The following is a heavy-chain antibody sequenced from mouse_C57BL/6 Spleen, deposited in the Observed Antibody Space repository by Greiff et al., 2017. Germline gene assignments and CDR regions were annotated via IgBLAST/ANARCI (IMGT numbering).Heavy chain of an antibody. D-gene: IGHD1-1*01. CDR3: ASLSYYYGSSPFAY. V-gene: IGHV1-9*01. J-gene: IGHJ3*01. CDR2: ILPGSGST. Sequence: QVQLQQSGAELMKPGASVKLSCKATGYTFTGYWIAWVKQRPGHGLEWIGEILPGSGSTNYNEKFKGKATFTADTSSNTAYLQLSSLKTEDSAIYYCASLSYYYGSSPFAYWGQGTLVTVSA. CDR1: GYTFTGYW.